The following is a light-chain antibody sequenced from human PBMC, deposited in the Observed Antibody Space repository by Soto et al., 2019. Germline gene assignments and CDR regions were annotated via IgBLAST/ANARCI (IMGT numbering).Light chain of an antibody. Sequence: EIVLTQSPGTLSLSPGDRATLSCRASQSVRSSYLAWYQQKPGQAPRLLIYGASTRATAIPARFSGSGSGTEFTLSISSLQSEDFAVYYCQQYNTWPRTFGQGTKVDIK. CDR2: GAS. CDR1: QSVRSSY. V-gene: IGKV3-15*01. CDR3: QQYNTWPRT. J-gene: IGKJ1*01.